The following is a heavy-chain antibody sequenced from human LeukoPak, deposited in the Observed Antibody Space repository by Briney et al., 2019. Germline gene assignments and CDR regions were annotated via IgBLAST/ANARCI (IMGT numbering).Heavy chain of an antibody. CDR3: ARHATARPPSP. V-gene: IGHV4-39*01. CDR2: IYYSGST. D-gene: IGHD6-6*01. J-gene: IGHJ5*02. Sequence: SETLSLTRTVSGGSISSSSYYWGWIRQPPGKGLEWIGSIYYSGSTYYNPSLKSRVTISVDTSKNQFSLKLSSVTAADTAVYYCARHATARPPSPWGQGTLVTVSS. CDR1: GGSISSSSYY.